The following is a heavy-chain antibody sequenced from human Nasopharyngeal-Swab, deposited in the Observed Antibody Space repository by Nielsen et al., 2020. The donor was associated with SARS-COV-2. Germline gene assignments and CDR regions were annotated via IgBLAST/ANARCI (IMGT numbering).Heavy chain of an antibody. CDR2: IIPLFGTP. CDR3: ARGDVVAVPSATSYYYYLDV. D-gene: IGHD2-2*01. J-gene: IGHJ6*03. V-gene: IGHV1-69*13. Sequence: SVKVSCKGSGGDFSSFAISWVRQAPGQGLEWMGGIIPLFGTPPHAQKFLGRVTITADESTSTAYMELRSLTSEDTAVYFCARGDVVAVPSATSYYYYLDVWGEGTTVTVSS. CDR1: GGDFSSFA.